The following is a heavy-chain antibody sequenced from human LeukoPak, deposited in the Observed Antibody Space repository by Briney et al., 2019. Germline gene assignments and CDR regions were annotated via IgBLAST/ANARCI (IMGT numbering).Heavy chain of an antibody. V-gene: IGHV4-4*02. CDR1: GGSISSSNW. CDR2: IYHSGST. Sequence: SGTLSLTCAVSGGSISSSNWWSWVRQPPGKGLEWIGEIYHSGSTNYNPSLKSRVTISVDKSKNQFSLKLSSVTAADTAVYYCARDGAYCSGGSCYSDAFDIWGQGTMVTVSS. D-gene: IGHD2-15*01. J-gene: IGHJ3*02. CDR3: ARDGAYCSGGSCYSDAFDI.